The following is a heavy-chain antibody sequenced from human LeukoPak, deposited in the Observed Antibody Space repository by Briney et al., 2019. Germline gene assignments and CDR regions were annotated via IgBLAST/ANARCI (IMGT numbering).Heavy chain of an antibody. CDR1: GFTFSSYY. J-gene: IGHJ4*02. V-gene: IGHV3-21*01. CDR3: ARAGSIAAAGYVFDY. D-gene: IGHD6-25*01. CDR2: ISSTSSYI. Sequence: GGSLRLSCAASGFTFSSYYMNWVRQAPGRGLEWVSSISSTSSYIYYADSVKGRFTISRDNADNSLLLQMNSLRAEDTAVYYCARAGSIAAAGYVFDYWGQGTLATVSS.